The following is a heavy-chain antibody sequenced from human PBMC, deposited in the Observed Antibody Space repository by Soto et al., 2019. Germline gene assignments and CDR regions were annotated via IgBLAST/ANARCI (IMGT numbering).Heavy chain of an antibody. CDR1: GGTFSSYT. CDR3: AREGPPTAGTNRKNWFDP. CDR2: IIPILGIA. J-gene: IGHJ5*02. D-gene: IGHD6-13*01. V-gene: IGHV1-69*04. Sequence: SVKVSCKASGGTFSSYTISWVRQAPGQGLEWMGRIIPILGIANYAQKFQGRVTITADKSTSTAYMELSSLRSEDTAVYYCAREGPPTAGTNRKNWFDPWGQGTLVTVSS.